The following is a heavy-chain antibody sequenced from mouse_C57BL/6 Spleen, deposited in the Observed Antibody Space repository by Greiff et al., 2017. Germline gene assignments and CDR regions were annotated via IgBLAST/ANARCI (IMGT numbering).Heavy chain of an antibody. CDR3: AIVPYYGSSHSFVY. CDR1: GYTFTSYW. D-gene: IGHD1-1*01. CDR2: IDPNSGGT. V-gene: IGHV1-72*01. J-gene: IGHJ2*01. Sequence: QVQLKQPGAELVKPGASVKLSCKASGYTFTSYWMHWVKQRPGRGLEWIGRIDPNSGGTKYNEKFKSKATLTVDKHSSTAYMQLSSLTSEDSAVYYCAIVPYYGSSHSFVYWGQGTTLTVSS.